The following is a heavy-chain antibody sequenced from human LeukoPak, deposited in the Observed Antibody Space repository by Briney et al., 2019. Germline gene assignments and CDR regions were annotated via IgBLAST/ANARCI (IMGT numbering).Heavy chain of an antibody. D-gene: IGHD3-10*01. CDR2: FDPEDGET. V-gene: IGHV1-24*01. J-gene: IGHJ4*02. Sequence: ASVKVSCKVSGYTLTELSMHWVRQAPGKGLEWMGGFDPEDGETIYAQKFQGRVTMTEDTSTDTVYMELSSLRSEDTAVYYCATASLWFGESLLDWGQGTLVTVSS. CDR3: ATASLWFGESLLD. CDR1: GYTLTELS.